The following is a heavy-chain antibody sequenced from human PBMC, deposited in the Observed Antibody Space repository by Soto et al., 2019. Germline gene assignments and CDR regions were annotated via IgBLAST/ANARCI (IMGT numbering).Heavy chain of an antibody. D-gene: IGHD5-12*01. CDR3: ARVVSIGYSGYDSPVDY. CDR1: GYTFTSYG. J-gene: IGHJ4*02. CDR2: ISAYNGNT. Sequence: ASVKVSCKASGYTFTSYGISWVRQAPGQGLEWMGWISAYNGNTNYAQKLQGRVTMTTDTSTSTAYMELRSLRSDDTAVYYCARVVSIGYSGYDSPVDYWGQGTLVTV. V-gene: IGHV1-18*01.